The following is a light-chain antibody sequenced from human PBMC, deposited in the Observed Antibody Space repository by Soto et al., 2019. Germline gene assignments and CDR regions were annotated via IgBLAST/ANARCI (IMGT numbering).Light chain of an antibody. Sequence: DIQMPQSPSTLSGSVGDRVTITCLASQTISSWLAWYQQKPGKAPKLLIYKASTLKSGVPSRFSGSGSGTEFTLTISSLQPDDFATYYCQHYNSYSEAFGQGTKVDNK. CDR3: QHYNSYSEA. V-gene: IGKV1-5*03. J-gene: IGKJ1*01. CDR2: KAS. CDR1: QTISSW.